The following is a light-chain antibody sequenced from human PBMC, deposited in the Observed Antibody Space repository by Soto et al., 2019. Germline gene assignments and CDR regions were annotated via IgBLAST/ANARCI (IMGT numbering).Light chain of an antibody. J-gene: IGKJ1*01. CDR2: SGS. Sequence: DIQMTQSPSTLSASVGDRVTITCRASQSISSRLAWYQQKPGRAPTLLIFSGSTLESGVPSRFSGRGSGTEFTLTISSLQPDDFATYYCQQYNSYSRTFGQGTKVEIK. CDR1: QSISSR. CDR3: QQYNSYSRT. V-gene: IGKV1-5*01.